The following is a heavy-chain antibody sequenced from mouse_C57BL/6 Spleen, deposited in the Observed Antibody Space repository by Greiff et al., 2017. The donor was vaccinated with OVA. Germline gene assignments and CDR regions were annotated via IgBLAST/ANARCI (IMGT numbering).Heavy chain of an antibody. V-gene: IGHV5-4*01. D-gene: IGHD1-2*01. CDR3: ARDWDYGSWFAY. Sequence: EVQLVESGGGLVKPGGSLKLSCAASGFTYSSYAMSWVRQTPEKRLEWVATISDGGSYTYYHDNVKGRFTISRDNAKNNLYLQMSHLKSEDTAMYYCARDWDYGSWFAYWGQGTLVTVSA. J-gene: IGHJ3*01. CDR2: ISDGGSYT. CDR1: GFTYSSYA.